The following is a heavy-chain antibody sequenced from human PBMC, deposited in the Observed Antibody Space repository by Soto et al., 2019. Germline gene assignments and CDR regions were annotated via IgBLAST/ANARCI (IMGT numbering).Heavy chain of an antibody. J-gene: IGHJ6*02. D-gene: IGHD3-10*01. CDR3: ARDVISASAPHYYYSGMDV. CDR2: IIPIFGTA. CDR1: GGTFSSYA. V-gene: IGHV1-69*13. Sequence: SVKVSCKASGGTFSSYAISWVRQAPGQGREWMGGIIPIFGTANYAQKFQGRVTITADESTSTAYMELSSLRSEDTAVYYCARDVISASAPHYYYSGMDVWGQGTTGTVS.